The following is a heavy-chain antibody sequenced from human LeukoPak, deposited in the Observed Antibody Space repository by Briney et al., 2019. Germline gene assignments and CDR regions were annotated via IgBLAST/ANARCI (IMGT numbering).Heavy chain of an antibody. CDR1: GGSFSGYY. V-gene: IGHV4-34*01. Sequence: PSETLSLTCAVYGGSFSGYYWSWIRQPPEKGLEWIGEIKHSGSTYYNPSLKSRVTISVDTSKNQFSLKLSSVTAADTAVYYCASAVVSSTTRFDYWGQGTLVTVSS. CDR3: ASAVVSSTTRFDY. CDR2: IKHSGST. D-gene: IGHD6-19*01. J-gene: IGHJ4*02.